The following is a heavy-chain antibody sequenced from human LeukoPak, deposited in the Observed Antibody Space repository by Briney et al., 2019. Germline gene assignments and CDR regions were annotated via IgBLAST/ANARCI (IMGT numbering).Heavy chain of an antibody. V-gene: IGHV3-21*01. CDR1: GFTFSTYS. D-gene: IGHD3-22*01. CDR2: ISSSSSYI. Sequence: PGGSLRLSCAASGFTFSTYSMNWVRQAPGKGLEWVSSISSSSSYIYYADSVKSRFTISRDNAKNSLYLQMNSMRAEDTAVYYCARDPREDYYDSSGYYLWYSDYWGQGTLVTVSS. CDR3: ARDPREDYYDSSGYYLWYSDY. J-gene: IGHJ4*02.